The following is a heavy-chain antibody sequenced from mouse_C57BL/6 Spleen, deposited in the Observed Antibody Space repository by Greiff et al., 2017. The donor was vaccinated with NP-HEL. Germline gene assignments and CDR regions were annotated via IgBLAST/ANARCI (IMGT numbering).Heavy chain of an antibody. Sequence: EVKLVESGGGLVKPGGSLKLSCAASGFTFSDYGMHWVRQAPEKGLEWVAYISSGSSTIYYADTVKGRFTISRDNAKNTLFLQMTSLRSEDTAMYYCARGGYGSSFYGLFDYWGQGTTLTVSS. CDR1: GFTFSDYG. CDR3: ARGGYGSSFYGLFDY. V-gene: IGHV5-17*01. D-gene: IGHD1-1*01. J-gene: IGHJ2*01. CDR2: ISSGSSTI.